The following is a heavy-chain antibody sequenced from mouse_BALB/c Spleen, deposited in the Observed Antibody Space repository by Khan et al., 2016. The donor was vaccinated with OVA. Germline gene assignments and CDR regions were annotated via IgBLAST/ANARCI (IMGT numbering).Heavy chain of an antibody. CDR2: ILPGSGRN. CDR1: GYTFSSYW. Sequence: QVQLKQSGAELMKPGASVKISCKATGYTFSSYWIEWVKQRPGHGLEWIGEILPGSGRNNYNEKFKGKATFTADTSSNTVYMQLSNLTSDDSAVYYCARGNYYCSSSWFGYWGQGTLVTVSA. V-gene: IGHV1-9*01. CDR3: ARGNYYCSSSWFGY. J-gene: IGHJ3*01. D-gene: IGHD1-1*01.